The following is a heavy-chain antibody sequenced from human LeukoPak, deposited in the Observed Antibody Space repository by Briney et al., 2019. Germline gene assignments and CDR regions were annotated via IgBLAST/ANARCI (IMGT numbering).Heavy chain of an antibody. V-gene: IGHV4-34*01. Sequence: PSETLSLTCAVYGGSFSGYYWSWIRQPPGKGLEWIGEINHSGSTNYNPSLKSRVTISVDTSKNQFSLKLSSVTAADTAVYYCARLWFGELVDYWGQRTLVTVSS. CDR2: INHSGST. D-gene: IGHD3-10*01. CDR3: ARLWFGELVDY. J-gene: IGHJ4*02. CDR1: GGSFSGYY.